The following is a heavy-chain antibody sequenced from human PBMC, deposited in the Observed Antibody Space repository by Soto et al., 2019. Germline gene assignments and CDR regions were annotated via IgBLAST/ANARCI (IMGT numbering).Heavy chain of an antibody. Sequence: GGSLRLSCAASGFTFSSYWMSWVRQAPGKGLEWVANIKQDGSEKYYVDSVKGRFTISGDNAKNSLYLQMNSLRAEDTAVYYCARVGRRSIVGATRYWYFDLWGRGTLVTVSS. CDR1: GFTFSSYW. CDR2: IKQDGSEK. V-gene: IGHV3-7*01. D-gene: IGHD1-26*01. CDR3: ARVGRRSIVGATRYWYFDL. J-gene: IGHJ2*01.